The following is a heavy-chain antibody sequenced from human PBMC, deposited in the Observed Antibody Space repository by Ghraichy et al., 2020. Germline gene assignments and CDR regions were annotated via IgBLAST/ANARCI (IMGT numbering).Heavy chain of an antibody. CDR3: AREIRYSSSWSRGNEVRFDP. J-gene: IGHJ5*02. V-gene: IGHV4-59*01. CDR1: GGSISSYY. CDR2: IYYSGST. Sequence: ETLSLTCTVSGGSISSYYWSWIRQPPGKGLEWIGYIYYSGSTNYNPSLKSRVTISVDTSKNQFSLKLSSVTAADTAVYYCAREIRYSSSWSRGNEVRFDPWGQGTLVTVSA. D-gene: IGHD6-13*01.